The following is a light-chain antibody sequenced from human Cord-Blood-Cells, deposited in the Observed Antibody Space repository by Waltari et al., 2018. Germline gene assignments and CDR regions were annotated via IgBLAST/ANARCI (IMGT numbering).Light chain of an antibody. CDR2: DAS. J-gene: IGKJ4*01. CDR3: QQYDNLPRT. V-gene: IGKV1-33*01. Sequence: IQMTQSPSSLSASVGDRVTITCPASQDISNYLTWYQQKPGKAPKLLIYDASNLETGVPSRFSGSGSGTDFTFTISSLQPEDIATYYCQQYDNLPRTFGGGTKVEIK. CDR1: QDISNY.